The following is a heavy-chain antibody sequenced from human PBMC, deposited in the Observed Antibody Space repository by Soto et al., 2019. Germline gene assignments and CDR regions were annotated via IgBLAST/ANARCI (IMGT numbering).Heavy chain of an antibody. D-gene: IGHD6-19*01. CDR3: AREESGIAVAGHRNHFDY. CDR2: ISYDGSNK. Sequence: LRLSCAASGFTFSSYAMHWVRQAPGKGLEWVAVISYDGSNKYYADSVKGRFTISRDNPKNTLYLQMNSLRAEDTAVCYCAREESGIAVAGHRNHFDYWGQGTLVTVSS. V-gene: IGHV3-30-3*01. CDR1: GFTFSSYA. J-gene: IGHJ4*02.